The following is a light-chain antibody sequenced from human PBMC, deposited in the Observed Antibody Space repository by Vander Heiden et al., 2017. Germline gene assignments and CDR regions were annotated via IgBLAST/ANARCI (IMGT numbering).Light chain of an antibody. J-gene: IGLJ1*01. V-gene: IGLV2-14*01. Sequence: HSALTQPASVSGSPGQSITISCTGTTSDIGGYEYVSWYQQFPGKAPKLIIYDVSNRPSGVSDRFSGSKSGNTASLTISGLQAEDEADYYCSSWRSRSSTPYVFGTGTEVTVL. CDR2: DVS. CDR3: SSWRSRSSTPYV. CDR1: TSDIGGYEY.